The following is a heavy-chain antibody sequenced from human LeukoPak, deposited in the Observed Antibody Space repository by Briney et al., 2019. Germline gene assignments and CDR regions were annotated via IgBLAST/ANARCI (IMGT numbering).Heavy chain of an antibody. D-gene: IGHD2-2*01. J-gene: IGHJ4*02. Sequence: DPGGSLRLSCAASGFTFSSYAMSWVRQAPGKGLEWVSAISGSGGSTYYADSVEGRFTISRDNSKNTLYLQMNSLRAEDTAVYYCAKDRGIVVVPAAIIPFDYWGQGTLVTVSS. CDR2: ISGSGGST. V-gene: IGHV3-23*01. CDR3: AKDRGIVVVPAAIIPFDY. CDR1: GFTFSSYA.